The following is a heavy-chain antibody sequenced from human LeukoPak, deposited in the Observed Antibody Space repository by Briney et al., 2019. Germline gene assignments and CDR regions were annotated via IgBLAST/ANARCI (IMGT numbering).Heavy chain of an antibody. V-gene: IGHV4-59*01. CDR3: ARGDDILTGYYNGADY. CDR2: IYYSGST. Sequence: PSETLSLTCTVSGGSTSSYYWSWIRQPPGKGLEWIGYIYYSGSTNYNPSLKSRVTISVDTSKNQFSLKLSSVTAADTAVYYCARGDDILTGYYNGADYWGQGTLVTVSS. CDR1: GGSTSSYY. J-gene: IGHJ4*02. D-gene: IGHD3-9*01.